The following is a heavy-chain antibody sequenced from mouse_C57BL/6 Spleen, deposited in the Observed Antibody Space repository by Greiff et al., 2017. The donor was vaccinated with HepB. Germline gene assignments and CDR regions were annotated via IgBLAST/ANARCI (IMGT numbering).Heavy chain of an antibody. V-gene: IGHV1-63*01. CDR3: ARYGYDPGMDY. Sequence: VQLQQSGAELVRPGTSVKMSCKASGYTFTNYWIGWAKQRPGHGLEWIGDIYPGGGYTNYNEKFKGKATLTADKSSSTAYMQFSSLTSEDSAIYYCARYGYDPGMDYWGQGTSVTVSS. CDR1: GYTFTNYW. CDR2: IYPGGGYT. D-gene: IGHD2-2*01. J-gene: IGHJ4*01.